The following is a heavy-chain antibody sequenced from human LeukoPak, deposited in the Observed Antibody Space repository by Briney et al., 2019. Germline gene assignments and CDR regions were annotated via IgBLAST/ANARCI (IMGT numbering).Heavy chain of an antibody. CDR3: AKGGHFDY. D-gene: IGHD1-26*01. Sequence: PGGSLRLSCAASGFTFSTYDMTWGRQTPGKGLEWVSLISSSGGSTYYTDSVGGRFTISRDNSKNTLYLQMNSLRAEDTAIYYCAKGGHFDYWGQGALVTVSS. J-gene: IGHJ4*02. V-gene: IGHV3-23*01. CDR2: ISSSGGST. CDR1: GFTFSTYD.